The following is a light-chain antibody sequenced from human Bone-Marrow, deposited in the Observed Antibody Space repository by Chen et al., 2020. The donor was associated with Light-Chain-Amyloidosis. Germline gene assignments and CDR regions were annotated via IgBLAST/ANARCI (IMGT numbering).Light chain of an antibody. V-gene: IGLV3-21*02. CDR1: NIGSTS. J-gene: IGLJ3*02. CDR3: QVWDRSSDQPV. CDR2: DDS. Sequence: SYVLTQPSSVSVAPGQTATIACGGNNIGSTSVHWYQQTPGQAPLLVVYDDSDRPSGIPERLSGSNSGNTATLTSRRVEAGDEADYYCQVWDRSSDQPVFGGGTKLTVL.